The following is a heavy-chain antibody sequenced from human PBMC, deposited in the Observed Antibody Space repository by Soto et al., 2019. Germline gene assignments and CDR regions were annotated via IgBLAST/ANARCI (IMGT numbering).Heavy chain of an antibody. CDR2: ISGSGGST. V-gene: IGHV3-23*01. CDR3: ANTEYYDSSGYYFDY. CDR1: GFTFSSYA. J-gene: IGHJ4*02. D-gene: IGHD3-22*01. Sequence: GGSLRLPCAASGFTFSSYAMSWVRQAPGKGLEWVSAISGSGGSTYYADSGKGRFTISRDNSKNTLYLQMNSLRAEDTAVYYCANTEYYDSSGYYFDYWGQGTLVTVSS.